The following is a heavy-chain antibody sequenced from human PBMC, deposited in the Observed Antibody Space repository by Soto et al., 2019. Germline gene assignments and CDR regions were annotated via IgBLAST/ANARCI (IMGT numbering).Heavy chain of an antibody. CDR1: GFTFSSYW. J-gene: IGHJ6*03. V-gene: IGHV3-7*01. CDR3: ARVGSSSPHYYYYYMDV. CDR2: IKQDGSEK. D-gene: IGHD6-6*01. Sequence: GVLRLSCAASGFTFSSYWMSWVRQAPGKGLEWVANIKQDGSEKYYVDSVKGRFTISRDNAKNSLYLQMNSLRAEDTAVYYCARVGSSSPHYYYYYMDVWGKGTTVTVSS.